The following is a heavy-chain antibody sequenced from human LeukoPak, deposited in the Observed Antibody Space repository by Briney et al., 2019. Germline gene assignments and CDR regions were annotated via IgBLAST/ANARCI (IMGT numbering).Heavy chain of an antibody. V-gene: IGHV3-23*01. CDR2: ITSGFTP. Sequence: QPGGSLSLSRAASGLTFSDHAMSWFRQAPGKGLEWVAGITSGFTPHYADSVKGRFTISRDNSKNTVHLQLNSLRAEDTAIYYCAKDYSESRVADVFFEYWGQGTLVTVSS. J-gene: IGHJ4*02. CDR3: AKDYSESRVADVFFEY. CDR1: GLTFSDHA. D-gene: IGHD2-15*01.